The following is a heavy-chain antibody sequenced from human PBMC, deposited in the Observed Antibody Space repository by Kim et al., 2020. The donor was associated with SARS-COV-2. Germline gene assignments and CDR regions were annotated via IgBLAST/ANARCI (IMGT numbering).Heavy chain of an antibody. CDR3: ARGLSITSGWGSHYYEF. V-gene: IGHV4-34*01. Sequence: SETLSLTCAVYGVSFSGYYWSWIRQPPGKGLEWIWEINHSGRTNYNPSLKSRVTISVDTSKNQISLKLTPVTAADTAVYYCARGLSITSGWGSHYYEFWG. CDR2: INHSGRT. D-gene: IGHD3-10*01. CDR1: GVSFSGYY. J-gene: IGHJ2*01.